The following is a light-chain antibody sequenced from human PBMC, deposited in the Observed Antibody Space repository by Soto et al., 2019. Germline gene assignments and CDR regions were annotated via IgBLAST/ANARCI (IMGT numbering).Light chain of an antibody. V-gene: IGKV1-33*01. CDR1: QSIGGW. J-gene: IGKJ3*01. CDR2: DAS. CDR3: QQYDNLPPFT. Sequence: DIQMTQSPSTLSASVGDRVTITCRASQSIGGWLAWYQQRPGKAPRLLIYDASNLETGVPSRFSGSGSGTDFTFTISSLQPEDIATYYCQQYDNLPPFTFGPGTKVDIK.